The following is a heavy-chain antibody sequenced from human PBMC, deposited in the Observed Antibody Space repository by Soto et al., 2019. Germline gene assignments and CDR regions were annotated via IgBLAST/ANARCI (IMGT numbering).Heavy chain of an antibody. CDR3: ARDAISMVRGTNNWFDP. CDR1: GFTFSNYA. V-gene: IGHV3-23*01. D-gene: IGHD3-10*01. J-gene: IGHJ5*02. Sequence: GSLRLSCAASGFTFSNYAMSWVRQAPGKGLEWVSAISGGGISTYYADSVRGRFTISRDNSRNTLYLRMNRLRAEDTAVYYCARDAISMVRGTNNWFDPWGQRTLVTVPS. CDR2: ISGGGIST.